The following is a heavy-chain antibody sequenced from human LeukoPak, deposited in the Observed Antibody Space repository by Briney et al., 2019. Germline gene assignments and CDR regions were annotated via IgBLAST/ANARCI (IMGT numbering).Heavy chain of an antibody. CDR3: ARVISTSAAYGMDV. Sequence: GRSLRLSCAASGFTFSSCGMHWVRQAPGKGLEWVAVITYDGDTTYFEDSVKGRFTISRDTSKSTLYLQMNSLRAEDTAVYYCARVISTSAAYGMDVWGQGTTVTVSS. V-gene: IGHV3-30*03. CDR2: ITYDGDTT. J-gene: IGHJ6*02. CDR1: GFTFSSCG. D-gene: IGHD2-2*01.